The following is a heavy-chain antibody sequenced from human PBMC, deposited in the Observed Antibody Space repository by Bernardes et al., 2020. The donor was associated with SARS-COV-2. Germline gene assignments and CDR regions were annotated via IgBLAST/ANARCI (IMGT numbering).Heavy chain of an antibody. Sequence: SNTLYLTCAVCGGSFSGYYWSWIRQRPGKGLEWIGEINHSGSTNYNPSLKSRVTISVDTSKNQFSLKLRSVTAADTAVYYCARRRYCSSTSCPGAFDIWGQGTMVTVSS. CDR2: INHSGST. J-gene: IGHJ3*02. CDR3: ARRRYCSSTSCPGAFDI. V-gene: IGHV4-34*01. CDR1: GGSFSGYY. D-gene: IGHD2-2*01.